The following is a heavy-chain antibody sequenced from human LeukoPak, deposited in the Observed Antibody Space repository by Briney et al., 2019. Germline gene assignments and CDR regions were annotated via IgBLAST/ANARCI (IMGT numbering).Heavy chain of an antibody. V-gene: IGHV3-23*01. J-gene: IGHJ4*02. Sequence: GGSLRLSCAASGFTFSSYAMSWVREAPARGLEWVSSLRGNGDTFYAEPVKGRFTLSRDESRNTAYLQLNKLRVEDTAVYYCAKASWVSSADAVLWGQGTVVTVSS. D-gene: IGHD3-16*01. CDR3: AKASWVSSADAVL. CDR2: LRGNGDT. CDR1: GFTFSSYA.